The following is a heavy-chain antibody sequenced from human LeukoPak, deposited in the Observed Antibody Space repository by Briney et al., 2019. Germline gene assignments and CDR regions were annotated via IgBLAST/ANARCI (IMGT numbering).Heavy chain of an antibody. CDR1: GGSISSYY. J-gene: IGHJ4*02. V-gene: IGHV4-59*08. CDR3: ARGTTVVTPPDY. CDR2: IYYSGST. Sequence: SETLSLTCTVSGGSISSYYWSWIRLPPGKGLEWIGYIYYSGSTNYNPSLKSRVTISVDTSKNQFSLKLSSVTAADTAVYYCARGTTVVTPPDYWGQGTLVTVSS. D-gene: IGHD4-17*01.